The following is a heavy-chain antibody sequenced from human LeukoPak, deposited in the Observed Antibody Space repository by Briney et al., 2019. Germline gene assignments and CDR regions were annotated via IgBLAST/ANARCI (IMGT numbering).Heavy chain of an antibody. J-gene: IGHJ4*02. CDR2: IRYDGSNK. Sequence: GGSLRLSCAASGFTFSSYGMHWVRQAPGKGLEWVAFIRYDGSNKYYADSVKGRFTISRDNSKNTLYLQMNSLRAEDTAVYYCAKDRSGGITMVRGVIGGYFDYWGQGTLVTVSP. CDR3: AKDRSGGITMVRGVIGGYFDY. CDR1: GFTFSSYG. V-gene: IGHV3-30*02. D-gene: IGHD3-10*01.